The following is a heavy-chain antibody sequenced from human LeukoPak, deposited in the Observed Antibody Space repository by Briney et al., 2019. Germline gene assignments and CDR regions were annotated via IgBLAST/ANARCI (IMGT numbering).Heavy chain of an antibody. D-gene: IGHD6-13*01. Sequence: GGSLRLSCAASGFTFSSYWMHWVRQAPGKGLMWVSRINSDGTSTSYADSVRGRFTISGDNAKNTLYLQMNSLRAEDTAVYYCARGSRSQHTYYFDYWGRGTLVTVSS. CDR3: ARGSRSQHTYYFDY. CDR1: GFTFSSYW. CDR2: INSDGTST. V-gene: IGHV3-74*01. J-gene: IGHJ4*02.